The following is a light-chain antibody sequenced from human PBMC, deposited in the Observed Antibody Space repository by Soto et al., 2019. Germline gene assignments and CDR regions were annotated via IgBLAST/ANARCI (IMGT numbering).Light chain of an antibody. CDR1: QSASSSY. CDR3: QQYGSSQT. J-gene: IGKJ1*01. CDR2: GAS. Sequence: EIVLTQSPGTLSLSPGERATLSCRASQSASSSYLVWYQQKPGQAPRLLIYGASSRATGIPDRFSGSGSGTDFTLTISRLEPEDFAVYYCQQYGSSQTFGQGTKVEIK. V-gene: IGKV3-20*01.